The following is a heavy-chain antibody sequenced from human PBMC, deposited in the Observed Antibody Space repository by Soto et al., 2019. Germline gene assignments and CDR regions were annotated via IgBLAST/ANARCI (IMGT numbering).Heavy chain of an antibody. CDR1: GFTFHNAW. J-gene: IGHJ4*01. Sequence: GGSLRLSCAASGFTFHNAWINWVRQPPGGGLEWVGRIRSQSDGGSGDYAAPVKGRFVVSRDDSKNMVYLQMNSLKIEDTAVYYCTTDSRTTVPQVSFDFWGHGTLVTVSS. CDR2: IRSQSDGGSG. V-gene: IGHV3-15*07. CDR3: TTDSRTTVPQVSFDF. D-gene: IGHD4-17*01.